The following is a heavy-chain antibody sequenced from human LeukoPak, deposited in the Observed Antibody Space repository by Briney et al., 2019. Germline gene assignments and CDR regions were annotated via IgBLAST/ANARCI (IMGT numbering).Heavy chain of an antibody. J-gene: IGHJ4*02. CDR3: ARVNYDILTGYYLDY. D-gene: IGHD3-9*01. Sequence: SETLSLTCTVSGGSISSYYWSWIRQPAGKGLEWIGRIYTSGSTNYNPSLKSRVTISVDTSKNQFSLKLSSVTAADTAMYYCARVNYDILTGYYLDYWGQGTLVTVSS. CDR1: GGSISSYY. CDR2: IYTSGST. V-gene: IGHV4-4*07.